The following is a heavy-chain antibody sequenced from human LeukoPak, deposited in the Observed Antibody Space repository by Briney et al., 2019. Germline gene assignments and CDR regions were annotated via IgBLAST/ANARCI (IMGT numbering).Heavy chain of an antibody. Sequence: SQTLSLTCTVSGGSISSGDYYWSWIRQPPGKGLEWIGYIYYSGSTYYNPSLKSRVTISVDTSKNQFSLKLSSVTAADTAVYYCAGASPYYYDSSGPYDAFDIWGQGTMVTVSS. D-gene: IGHD3-22*01. CDR1: GGSISSGDYY. CDR3: AGASPYYYDSSGPYDAFDI. CDR2: IYYSGST. J-gene: IGHJ3*02. V-gene: IGHV4-30-4*08.